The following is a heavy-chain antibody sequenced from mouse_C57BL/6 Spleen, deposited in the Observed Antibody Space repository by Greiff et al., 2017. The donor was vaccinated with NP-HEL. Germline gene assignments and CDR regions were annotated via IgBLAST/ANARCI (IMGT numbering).Heavy chain of an antibody. J-gene: IGHJ3*01. Sequence: VQLQQSGAELVRPGASVKLSCTASGFNIKDDYMHWVKQRPEQGLEWIGWIDPENGDTEYASKFQGKATITADTSSNTAYLQLSSLTSEDTAVYYCTTGGQDGYYGFAYWGQGTLVTVSA. D-gene: IGHD2-3*01. CDR3: TTGGQDGYYGFAY. V-gene: IGHV14-4*01. CDR1: GFNIKDDY. CDR2: IDPENGDT.